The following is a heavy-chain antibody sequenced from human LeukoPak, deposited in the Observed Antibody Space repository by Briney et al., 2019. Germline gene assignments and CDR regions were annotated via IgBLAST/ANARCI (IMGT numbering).Heavy chain of an antibody. Sequence: GGSLRLSCAASGFTFSSYVMHWVRQAPGKGLEYVSDISSHGGSTYYANSVKGRFAISRDNSKNTLYLQMGGLRAEDMGVYYGARVSGKAANGSFVHWGQGTLVTVSS. D-gene: IGHD6-13*01. J-gene: IGHJ4*02. CDR2: ISSHGGST. V-gene: IGHV3-64*01. CDR1: GFTFSSYV. CDR3: ARVSGKAANGSFVH.